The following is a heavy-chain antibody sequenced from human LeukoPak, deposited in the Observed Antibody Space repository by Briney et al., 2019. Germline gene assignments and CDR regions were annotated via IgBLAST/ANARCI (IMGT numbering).Heavy chain of an antibody. V-gene: IGHV6-1*01. J-gene: IGHJ5*01. Sequence: SQTLSLTCAISGDSVSTNSATWTWLRQSPSRGLEWLGRTYYRSKWNNDYAVSMKSRITINPDTSKNQFSLQLNSVTPEDTAVYYCARLVGASWFDSWGQGTLVTVSS. CDR1: GDSVSTNSAT. CDR2: TYYRSKWNN. CDR3: ARLVGASWFDS. D-gene: IGHD1-26*01.